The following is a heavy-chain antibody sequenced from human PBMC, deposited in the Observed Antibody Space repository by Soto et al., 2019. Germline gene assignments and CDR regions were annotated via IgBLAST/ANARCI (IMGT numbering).Heavy chain of an antibody. V-gene: IGHV4-4*02. CDR1: SGSISSSNW. CDR2: IYHSGST. D-gene: IGHD3-16*01. Sequence: QVQLQESGPGLVKPSGTLSLTCAVSSGSISSSNWWSWVRQPPGKGLEWIGEIYHSGSTNYNPSLKSGVTISVDKSKNQFSLKLSSVTAADTAVYYCARVEGWGPFERGWFDPWGQGTLVTVSS. J-gene: IGHJ5*02. CDR3: ARVEGWGPFERGWFDP.